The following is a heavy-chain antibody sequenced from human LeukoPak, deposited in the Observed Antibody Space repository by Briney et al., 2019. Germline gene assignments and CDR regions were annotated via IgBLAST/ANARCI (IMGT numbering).Heavy chain of an antibody. D-gene: IGHD6-6*01. V-gene: IGHV3-7*01. CDR3: ARDRFVGHDYSSFD. CDR2: IKLDGSEK. J-gene: IGHJ4*02. Sequence: GGSLRLSCAASGFTFSNYWMSWVRQAPGKGLEWVANIKLDGSEKYYVDSVKGRFTISRDNSKNSLYLQMNSLRAEDTAVYYCARDRFVGHDYSSFDWGQGTLVTVSS. CDR1: GFTFSNYW.